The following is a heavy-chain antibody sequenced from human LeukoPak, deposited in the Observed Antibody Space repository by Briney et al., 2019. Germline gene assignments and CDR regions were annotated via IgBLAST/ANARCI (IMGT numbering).Heavy chain of an antibody. CDR2: IHNSGST. V-gene: IGHV4-59*02. Sequence: SETLSLTCSVSGGSVSSYYWSWIRQSPGKGLEWIGYIHNSGSTNYNPSLKSRVTISVDTSKNQFSLKLSSVTAADTAVYYCARGQTIVGATGDFWGQGTLVTVSS. CDR3: ARGQTIVGATGDF. CDR1: GGSVSSYY. J-gene: IGHJ4*02. D-gene: IGHD1-26*01.